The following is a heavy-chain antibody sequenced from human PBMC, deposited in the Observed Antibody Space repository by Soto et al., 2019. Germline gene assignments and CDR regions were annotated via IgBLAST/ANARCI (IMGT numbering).Heavy chain of an antibody. V-gene: IGHV4-59*01. CDR1: GGSISSYY. CDR3: GRALNGYNYRYFDY. CDR2: IYYSGSN. D-gene: IGHD5-12*01. J-gene: IGHJ4*02. Sequence: SETLSLTCTVSGGSISSYYWSWIRQPPGKGLEWIGDIYYSGSNNYNPSLKSGVTISVDKYKNKFYLKRSYVTAADTAVYYYGRALNGYNYRYFDYWGQGTLVTVSS.